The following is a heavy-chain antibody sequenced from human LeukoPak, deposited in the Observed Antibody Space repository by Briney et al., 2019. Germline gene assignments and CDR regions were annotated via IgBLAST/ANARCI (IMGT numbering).Heavy chain of an antibody. D-gene: IGHD2-8*01. CDR3: AREARYCTNGVCYNSHFDY. CDR2: VWYDGSNK. Sequence: GGSLRLSCAASGFTFSSYGMHWVRQAPGKGLEWVAVVWYDGSNKYYADSVKGRFTISRDNPKNTLSLQMNSLRAEDTAVYYCAREARYCTNGVCYNSHFDYWGQGTLVTVSS. V-gene: IGHV3-33*01. J-gene: IGHJ4*02. CDR1: GFTFSSYG.